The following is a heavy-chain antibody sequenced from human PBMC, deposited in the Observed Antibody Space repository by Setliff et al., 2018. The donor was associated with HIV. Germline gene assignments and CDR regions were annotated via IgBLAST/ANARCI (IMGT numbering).Heavy chain of an antibody. CDR3: ARLWTPGLAFDL. Sequence: GGSLRLSCAASGFTFSDHYMSWIRQAPGKGLEWVSYISGGSTSHMNYADSVKGRFTISRDNAKNSLYLQLNALRADDTAMYYCARLWTPGLAFDLWGQGTKVTVSS. J-gene: IGHJ3*01. CDR1: GFTFSDHY. V-gene: IGHV3-11*03. CDR2: ISGGSTSHM. D-gene: IGHD3-3*01.